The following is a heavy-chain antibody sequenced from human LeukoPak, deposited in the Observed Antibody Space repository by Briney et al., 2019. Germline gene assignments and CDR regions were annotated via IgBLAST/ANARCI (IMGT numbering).Heavy chain of an antibody. D-gene: IGHD3-3*01. V-gene: IGHV4-34*01. J-gene: IGHJ5*02. CDR3: ARDRKYLRFLAP. CDR1: GGSFSGYY. CDR2: INHSGST. Sequence: KPSETLSLTCAVHGGSFSGYYWSWIRQPPGKGLEWIGEINHSGSTNYNPSLKSRVTISVDTSKNQFSLKLSSVTAADTAVYYCARDRKYLRFLAPWGQGTLVTVSS.